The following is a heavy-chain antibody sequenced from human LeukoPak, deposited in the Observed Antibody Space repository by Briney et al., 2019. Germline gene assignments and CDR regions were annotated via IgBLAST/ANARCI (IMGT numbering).Heavy chain of an antibody. CDR1: GGTFSSYA. V-gene: IGHV1-69*06. J-gene: IGHJ4*02. CDR3: AREGSSGWYYFDY. CDR2: IIPIFGTA. D-gene: IGHD6-19*01. Sequence: SVKVSCKASGGTFSSYAISWVRQAPGQGLEWMGGIIPIFGTANYAQKFQGRVTITADKSTSTAYMELSSLRSEDTAVYYCAREGSSGWYYFDYWGQGTLVTVSS.